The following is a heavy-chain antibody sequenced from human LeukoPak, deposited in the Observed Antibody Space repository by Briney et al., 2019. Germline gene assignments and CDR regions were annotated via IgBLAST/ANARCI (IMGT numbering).Heavy chain of an antibody. J-gene: IGHJ4*02. CDR1: GFTVSLSY. CDR2: IHSAGST. D-gene: IGHD6-25*01. Sequence: GGSLRLSCAASGFTVSLSYMSWVRQAPGRGREWVSMIHSAGSTSYADSVRGRFTISRDNSKATLFLQMNSLKADDTAVYFCARVIRSGNYYFDYWGQGTLVTVSS. CDR3: ARVIRSGNYYFDY. V-gene: IGHV3-53*01.